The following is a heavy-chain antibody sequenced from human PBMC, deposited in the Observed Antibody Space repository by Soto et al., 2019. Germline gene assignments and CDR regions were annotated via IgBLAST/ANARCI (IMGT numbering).Heavy chain of an antibody. CDR2: IWYDGSNK. CDR1: GFTFSSYG. J-gene: IGHJ4*02. CDR3: ARFGKTTVTTFGY. V-gene: IGHV3-33*01. D-gene: IGHD4-4*01. Sequence: GGSLRLSCAASGFTFSSYGMHWVRQAPGKGLEWVAVIWYDGSNKYYADSVKGRFTISRDNSKNTLYLQMNSLRAEDTAVYYCARFGKTTVTTFGYWGQGTLVTVSS.